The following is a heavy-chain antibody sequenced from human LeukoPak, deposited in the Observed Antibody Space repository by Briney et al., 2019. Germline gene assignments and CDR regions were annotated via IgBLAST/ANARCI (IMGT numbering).Heavy chain of an antibody. D-gene: IGHD6-13*01. CDR1: GGSISSGGYS. CDR3: ATDTPSIAAAGNYYYGMDV. J-gene: IGHJ6*02. CDR2: IYYSGST. Sequence: SQTLSLTCAVSGGSISSGGYSWSWIRQPPGKGLEWIGYIYYSGSTYYNPSLKSRVTISVDTSKNQFSLKLSSVTAADTAVYYCATDTPSIAAAGNYYYGMDVWGQGTTVTVSS. V-gene: IGHV4-30-2*05.